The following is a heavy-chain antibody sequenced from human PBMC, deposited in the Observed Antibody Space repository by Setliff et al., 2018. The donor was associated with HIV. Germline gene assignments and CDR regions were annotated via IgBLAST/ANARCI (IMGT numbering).Heavy chain of an antibody. CDR1: GYSLSTYA. V-gene: IGHV1-18*01. CDR2: IDSNNGNR. Sequence: ASVKVSCKASGYSLSTYAISWVRQAPGQGLEWMGWIDSNNGNRNFAQKFRGRVTMTTDISTNTAYMEVRSLSFDDTAVYYCARAGRSGSYNHYYYYYMDVWGKGTTVTVS. J-gene: IGHJ6*03. CDR3: ARAGRSGSYNHYYYYYMDV. D-gene: IGHD1-26*01.